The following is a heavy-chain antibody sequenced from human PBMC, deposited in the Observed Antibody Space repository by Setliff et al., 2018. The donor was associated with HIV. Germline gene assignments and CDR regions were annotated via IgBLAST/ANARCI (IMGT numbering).Heavy chain of an antibody. CDR2: IYHSGNT. V-gene: IGHV4-59*04. D-gene: IGHD3-22*01. J-gene: IGHJ5*02. CDR1: GGSISSYY. CDR3: ARYRYYYDSSGYGRWFDP. Sequence: SETLSLTCTVSGGSISSYYWSWIRQPPGKGLEWIGYIYHSGNTYYNPSLKSRVTISVDTSENQFSLRLNSVTAADTAVYYCARYRYYYDSSGYGRWFDPWGQGTLVTVSS.